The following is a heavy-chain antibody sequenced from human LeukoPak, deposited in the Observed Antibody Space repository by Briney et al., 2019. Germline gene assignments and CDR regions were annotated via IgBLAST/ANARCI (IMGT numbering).Heavy chain of an antibody. CDR1: GFTFSSYA. Sequence: GGSLRLSCAASGFTFSSYAMHWVRQAPGKGLEWVAVISYDGSNKYYADSVKGRFTISRDNSKNTLYLQMNSPRAEDTAVYYCARSGYSSATDYWGQGTLVTVSS. CDR2: ISYDGSNK. J-gene: IGHJ4*02. V-gene: IGHV3-30*04. CDR3: ARSGYSSATDY. D-gene: IGHD6-19*01.